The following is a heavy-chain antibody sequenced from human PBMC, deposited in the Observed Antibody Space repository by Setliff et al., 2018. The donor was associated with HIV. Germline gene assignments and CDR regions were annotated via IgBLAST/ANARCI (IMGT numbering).Heavy chain of an antibody. Sequence: TLSLTCPVSAGSISSGGYYWSWIRQHPGKGLEWIGYIYYSGSTYYNPSLKSRVTISIDTSKNQFSLKLSSVTAADTAVYYCARGLVVVTDSDYDTNYYYYYYMDVWGKGTTVTVSS. CDR3: ARGLVVVTDSDYDTNYYYYYYMDV. CDR1: AGSISSGGYY. V-gene: IGHV4-31*03. J-gene: IGHJ6*03. CDR2: IYYSGST. D-gene: IGHD5-12*01.